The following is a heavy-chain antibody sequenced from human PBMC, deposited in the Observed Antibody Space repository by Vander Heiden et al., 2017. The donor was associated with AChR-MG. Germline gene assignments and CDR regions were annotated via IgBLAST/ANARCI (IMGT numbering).Heavy chain of an antibody. Sequence: EVQLVETGGGLVQPGASLRLSCPASRFTFSSYRMNWVRQAPGKGLEWVSYISSSSSTIYYADSVKGRFTISRDNAKSSLYLQMNSLRAEDTAVYYCARGYYDSSGYYIYYYYGMDVWGQGTTVTVSS. CDR1: RFTFSSYR. CDR2: ISSSSSTI. J-gene: IGHJ6*02. V-gene: IGHV3-48*01. D-gene: IGHD3-22*01. CDR3: ARGYYDSSGYYIYYYYGMDV.